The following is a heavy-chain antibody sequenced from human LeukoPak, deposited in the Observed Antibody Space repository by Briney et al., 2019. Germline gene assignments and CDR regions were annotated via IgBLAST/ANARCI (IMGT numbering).Heavy chain of an antibody. Sequence: SQTLSLTCTVSGGSISTGGYYWTWIRQHPGKGLEWIGYIYDSGSTYYNPSLKSRISISADTSKNQFSLKLTSVTAADTAVYYCASGYSSGWYFYWGQGTLVTVSS. J-gene: IGHJ4*02. CDR3: ASGYSSGWYFY. CDR2: IYDSGST. V-gene: IGHV4-31*03. D-gene: IGHD6-19*01. CDR1: GGSISTGGYY.